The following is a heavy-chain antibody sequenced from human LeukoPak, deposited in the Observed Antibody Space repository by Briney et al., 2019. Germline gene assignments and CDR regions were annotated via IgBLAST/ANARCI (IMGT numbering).Heavy chain of an antibody. J-gene: IGHJ6*02. Sequence: GGSLRLSCAASGFTVSSNYMTWVRQAPGKGLEWVSIISGGGSAYYADSVKGRFTISRDSSKNTLYLQMNSRRAEDTAVYYCATRDKGYYYGMDVWGQGTTVTVSS. D-gene: IGHD5-24*01. V-gene: IGHV3-66*01. CDR3: ATRDKGYYYGMDV. CDR1: GFTVSSNY. CDR2: ISGGGSA.